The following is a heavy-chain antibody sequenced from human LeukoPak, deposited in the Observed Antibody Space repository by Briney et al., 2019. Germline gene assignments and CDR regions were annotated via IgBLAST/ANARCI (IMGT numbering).Heavy chain of an antibody. CDR2: ISGSGGST. Sequence: GGSLRLSCAASGFTFSSYAMSWVRQAPGKGLEWVSAISGSGGSTYYADSVKGRFTISRDNSKNTLYLQMNSLRAEDTAVYYCAKSGRADGSGSHHSYYYYYYMDVWGKGTTVTVSS. CDR1: GFTFSSYA. J-gene: IGHJ6*03. D-gene: IGHD3-10*01. CDR3: AKSGRADGSGSHHSYYYYYYMDV. V-gene: IGHV3-23*01.